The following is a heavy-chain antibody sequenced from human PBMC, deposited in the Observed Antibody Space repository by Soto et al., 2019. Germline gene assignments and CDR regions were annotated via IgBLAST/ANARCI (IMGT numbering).Heavy chain of an antibody. D-gene: IGHD5-18*01. V-gene: IGHV3-53*01. CDR3: ARFSGYPNYYFDY. CDR1: GFTVSINY. CDR2: IYSGGST. J-gene: IGHJ4*02. Sequence: GGSLSLSCTASGFTVSINYMSWVRRAPGKGLEWVSVIYSGGSTYYADSVKGRFTISRDSSKNTLYLQMNSLRAEDTAVYYCARFSGYPNYYFDYWGQGTLVTVSS.